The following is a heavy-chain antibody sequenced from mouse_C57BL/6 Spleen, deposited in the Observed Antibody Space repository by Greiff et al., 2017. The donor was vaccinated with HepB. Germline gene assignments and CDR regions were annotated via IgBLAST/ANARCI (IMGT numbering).Heavy chain of an antibody. Sequence: VQLQESGAELARPGASVKLSCKASGYTFTSYGISWVKQRTGQGLEWIGEIYPGSGNTYYNEKFKGKATLTADKSSSTAYMELRSLTSEDSAVYFCAREGSGDGSSTDYWGQGTTLTVSS. D-gene: IGHD1-1*01. CDR2: IYPGSGNT. CDR1: GYTFTSYG. V-gene: IGHV1-81*01. J-gene: IGHJ2*01. CDR3: AREGSGDGSSTDY.